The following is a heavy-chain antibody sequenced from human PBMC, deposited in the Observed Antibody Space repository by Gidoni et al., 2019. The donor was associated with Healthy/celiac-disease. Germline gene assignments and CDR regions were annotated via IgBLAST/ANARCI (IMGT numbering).Heavy chain of an antibody. CDR1: GYY. Sequence: GYYWSWIRQHPGKGLEWIGYIYYSGSTYYNPSLKSRVTISVDTSKNQFSLKLSSVTAADTAVYYCARAGPEYCSSTSCYHGPFDYWGQGTLVTVSS. J-gene: IGHJ4*02. D-gene: IGHD2-2*01. CDR3: ARAGPEYCSSTSCYHGPFDY. V-gene: IGHV4-31*02. CDR2: IYYSGST.